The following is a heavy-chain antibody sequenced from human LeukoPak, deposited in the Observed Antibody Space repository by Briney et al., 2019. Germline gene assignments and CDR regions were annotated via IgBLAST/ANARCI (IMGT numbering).Heavy chain of an antibody. CDR3: ARRSDYVWGSYRYFDY. CDR2: INHSGST. J-gene: IGHJ4*02. CDR1: GGSFSGYY. D-gene: IGHD3-16*02. V-gene: IGHV4-34*01. Sequence: SETLSLTCAVYGGSFSGYYWSWLRQPPGKGLEWIGEINHSGSTNYNPSLKSRVTISVDTSKNQFSLKLSSVTAADTAVYYCARRSDYVWGSYRYFDYWGQGTLVTVSS.